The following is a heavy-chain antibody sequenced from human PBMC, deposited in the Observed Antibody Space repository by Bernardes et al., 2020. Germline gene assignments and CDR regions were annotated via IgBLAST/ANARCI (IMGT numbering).Heavy chain of an antibody. D-gene: IGHD4-17*01. V-gene: IGHV3-21*01. J-gene: IGHJ3*02. CDR1: GFTFRSYS. CDR2: ISSSSSYI. Sequence: GGSLRLSCAASGFTFRSYSMNWVRQAPGKGLEWVSSISSSSSYIYYADSVKGRFTISRDNAKNSLYLQMNSLRAEDTAVYYCARRSGDYGGAFDIWGQGTMVTVSS. CDR3: ARRSGDYGGAFDI.